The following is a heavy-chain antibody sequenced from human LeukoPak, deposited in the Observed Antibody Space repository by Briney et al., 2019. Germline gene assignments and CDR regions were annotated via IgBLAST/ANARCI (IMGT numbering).Heavy chain of an antibody. J-gene: IGHJ4*02. CDR2: ISGSGGST. Sequence: GGSLRLSCAASGFSISSYAVRWVRQAPGGGGRRGSAISGSGGSTYYAASLKGRVTISRDNSKNTLYLQMHSLRAEATAVYYCAKAPAWIQLWSYFDYWGQGTLVTVSS. V-gene: IGHV3-23*01. D-gene: IGHD5-18*01. CDR1: GFSISSYA. CDR3: AKAPAWIQLWSYFDY.